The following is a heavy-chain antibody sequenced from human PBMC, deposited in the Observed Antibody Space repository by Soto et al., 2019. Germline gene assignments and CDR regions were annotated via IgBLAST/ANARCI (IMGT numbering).Heavy chain of an antibody. CDR2: IFYSGNT. J-gene: IGHJ5*02. V-gene: IGHV4-39*01. CDR3: TRIGHGVSGGSGFDP. D-gene: IGHD2-15*01. CDR1: GGSISSTSYY. Sequence: QLQLQESGPGLVKPSETLSLTCTVSGGSISSTSYYWGWIRQSPGKGLEWIGSIFYSGNTFYNPSLKSRLTISVDTSMKTVYLQMNSLRVDDTAKYYCTRIGHGVSGGSGFDPWGQGTPVIVSS.